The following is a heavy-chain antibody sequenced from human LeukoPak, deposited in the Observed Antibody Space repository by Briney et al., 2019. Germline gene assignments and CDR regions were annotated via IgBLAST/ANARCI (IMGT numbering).Heavy chain of an antibody. CDR2: IYKSGAT. Sequence: SETLSLACTVSGGSMSTYYWSWIRQPPGKGLEWIGYIYKSGATSYNPALKSQITISIDTSKKHFTLKLSSVTAADTAIYYCAGDRAGSATLLWAFDIWGQGTLVSVSS. D-gene: IGHD6-25*01. J-gene: IGHJ3*02. CDR3: AGDRAGSATLLWAFDI. CDR1: GGSMSTYY. V-gene: IGHV4-59*01.